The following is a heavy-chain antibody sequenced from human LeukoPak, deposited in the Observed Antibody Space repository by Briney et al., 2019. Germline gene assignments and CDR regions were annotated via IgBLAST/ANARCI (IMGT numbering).Heavy chain of an antibody. Sequence: GGSLRLSCAASGFTVSNSCVSWVRQAPGKGLEWVAAISGSGGSTYYADSVKGRFTISRDNSKNTLYLQMKSLRAEDTAVYYCATSRQWLVRYFDYWGQGTLATVSS. CDR3: ATSRQWLVRYFDY. D-gene: IGHD6-19*01. J-gene: IGHJ4*02. CDR2: ISGSGGST. CDR1: GFTVSNSC. V-gene: IGHV3-23*01.